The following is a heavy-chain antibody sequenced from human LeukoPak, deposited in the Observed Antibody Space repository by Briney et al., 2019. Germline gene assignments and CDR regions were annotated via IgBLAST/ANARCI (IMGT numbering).Heavy chain of an antibody. CDR2: ISYSGST. Sequence: TPSETLSLTCDVSGVSINTCCYYWTWIRQPPGKGLEWLGYISYSGSTNYNPSLESRLTMSVDTSKNHFSLELTSVTAADTAVYYCASSHCTGYSCYSFDHWGQGTLVTVSS. V-gene: IGHV4-61*03. CDR1: GVSINTCCYY. J-gene: IGHJ4*02. CDR3: ASSHCTGYSCYSFDH. D-gene: IGHD2-15*01.